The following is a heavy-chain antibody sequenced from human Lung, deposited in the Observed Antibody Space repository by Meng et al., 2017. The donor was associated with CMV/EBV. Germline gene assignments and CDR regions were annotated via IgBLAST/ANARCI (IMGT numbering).Heavy chain of an antibody. CDR1: GFTFSNYA. V-gene: IGHV3-23*01. D-gene: IGHD4-11*01. Sequence: LSLTCAVSGFTFSNYAMSWVRQAPGKGLEWVSGITSSGGTTYYADSVKGRFTISRDSSKNSLYLQMNSLRAEDTAVYYCAKGPHYSSYFPTIPFFDYWGQGALVTVSS. CDR2: ITSSGGTT. CDR3: AKGPHYSSYFPTIPFFDY. J-gene: IGHJ4*02.